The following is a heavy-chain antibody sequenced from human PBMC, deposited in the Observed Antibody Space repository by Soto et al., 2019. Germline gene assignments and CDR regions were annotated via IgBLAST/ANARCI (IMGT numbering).Heavy chain of an antibody. D-gene: IGHD2-2*03. CDR2: ISWNGGRA. CDR1: GFTFDDHG. CDR3: ARDDGYGSDTTCSYYFDY. V-gene: IGHV3-20*04. Sequence: AGGSLRLSCAASGFTFDDHGMSWVRQAPGKGLEWVSSISWNGGRAGYAGSVKGRFTISRDNFKNSLYLQIDSLRAEDTALYYCARDDGYGSDTTCSYYFDYWGQGTLVPVSS. J-gene: IGHJ4*02.